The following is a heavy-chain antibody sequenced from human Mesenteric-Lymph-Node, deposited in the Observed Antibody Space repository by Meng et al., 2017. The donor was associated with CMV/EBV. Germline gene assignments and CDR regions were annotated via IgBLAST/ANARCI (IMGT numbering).Heavy chain of an antibody. CDR3: ARGYCSSNNCPIGNY. CDR1: GYTFTSYA. Sequence: ASVKVSCKASGYTFTSYAMHWVRQAPGQGLEWMGWINPNSGGTNFAQKFQDRVTMTREKSSRTAYMELSRLRSDDTAVYYCARGYCSSNNCPIGNYWGQGTLVTVSS. CDR2: INPNSGGT. V-gene: IGHV1-2*02. J-gene: IGHJ4*02. D-gene: IGHD2-2*01.